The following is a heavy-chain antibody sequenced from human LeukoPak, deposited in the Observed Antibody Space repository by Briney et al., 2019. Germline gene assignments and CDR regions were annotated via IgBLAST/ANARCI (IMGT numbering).Heavy chain of an antibody. V-gene: IGHV4-39*01. D-gene: IGHD3-9*01. CDR1: GGSISSSSHY. CDR2: IYYSGST. J-gene: IGHJ4*02. CDR3: ARLGYDILTDYHPLDY. Sequence: SETLSLICTVSGGSISSSSHYWGWIRQPPGKGLEWIGSIYYSGSTYYNPSLKSRVTISVDTSKNQFSLKLSSVTAADTAVYYCARLGYDILTDYHPLDYWGQGTLVTVSS.